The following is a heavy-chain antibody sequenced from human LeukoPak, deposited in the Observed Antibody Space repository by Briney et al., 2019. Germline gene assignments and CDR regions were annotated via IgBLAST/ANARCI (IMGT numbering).Heavy chain of an antibody. CDR3: AREVGDYGDYPARYYYMDV. D-gene: IGHD4-17*01. CDR1: GGSISSSSYY. Sequence: SETLSLTCTASGGSISSSSYYWGWIRQPPGKGLEWIGSIYYSGSTYYNPSLKSRVTISVDTSKNQFSLKLSSVTAADTAVYYCAREVGDYGDYPARYYYMDVWGEGTTVTISS. CDR2: IYYSGST. J-gene: IGHJ6*03. V-gene: IGHV4-39*02.